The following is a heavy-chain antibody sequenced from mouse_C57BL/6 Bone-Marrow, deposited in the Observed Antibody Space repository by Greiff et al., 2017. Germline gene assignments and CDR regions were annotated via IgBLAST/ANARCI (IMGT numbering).Heavy chain of an antibody. D-gene: IGHD2-3*01. V-gene: IGHV1-55*01. CDR2: IYPGSGST. J-gene: IGHJ2*01. CDR1: GYTFTSYW. CDR3: ARSPFYDGYVYFDY. Sequence: QVQLQQSGAELVKPGASVKMSCKASGYTFTSYWITWVKQRPGQGLEWIGDIYPGSGSTNYNEKFKSKATLTVDTSSSTAYMELSSLTSEDSAVYYCARSPFYDGYVYFDYWGKGTTLTVSS.